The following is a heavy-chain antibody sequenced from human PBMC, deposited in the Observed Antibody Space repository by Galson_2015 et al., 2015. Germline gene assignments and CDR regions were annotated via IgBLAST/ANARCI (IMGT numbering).Heavy chain of an antibody. CDR1: GFTVSSNY. CDR2: IYSSGST. Sequence: SLRLSCAASGFTVSSNYMSWVRQAPGRGLEWVSVIYSSGSTFYADSVKSRFTISRDNFKNTLYLQMNSLRAEDTAVYLCARGRGGLDFWGQGTLVTVSS. D-gene: IGHD3-16*01. V-gene: IGHV3-53*01. J-gene: IGHJ4*02. CDR3: ARGRGGLDF.